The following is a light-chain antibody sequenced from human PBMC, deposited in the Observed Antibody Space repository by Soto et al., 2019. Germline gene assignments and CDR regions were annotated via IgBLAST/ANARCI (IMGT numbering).Light chain of an antibody. V-gene: IGKV3-20*01. Sequence: VLTQCPGTLSLSPGERATLSCRASQSVSSSYVAWYQQKRGQAPRLLMYGASSRATGIPDRFSGSGSGTNFTLTISRLEPEDFVLYYCQHFRAFGQGTRLEIK. CDR2: GAS. CDR1: QSVSSSY. J-gene: IGKJ5*01. CDR3: QHFRA.